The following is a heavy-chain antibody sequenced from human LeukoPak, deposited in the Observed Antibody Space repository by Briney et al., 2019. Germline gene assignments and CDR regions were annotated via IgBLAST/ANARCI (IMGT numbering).Heavy chain of an antibody. J-gene: IGHJ5*02. CDR2: ISGSGGST. D-gene: IGHD3-10*01. CDR3: AKDSARLARGEFDP. Sequence: GGSLRLSCAAPGFTFSSYAMSWVRQAPGKGLEWVSAISGSGGSTYYADSVKGRFTISRDNSKNTLYLQMSSLRAEDTAVYYCAKDSARLARGEFDPWGQGTLVTVPS. V-gene: IGHV3-23*01. CDR1: GFTFSSYA.